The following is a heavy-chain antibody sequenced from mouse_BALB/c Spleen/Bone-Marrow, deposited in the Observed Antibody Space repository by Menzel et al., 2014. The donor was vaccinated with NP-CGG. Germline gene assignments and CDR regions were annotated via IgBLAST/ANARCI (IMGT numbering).Heavy chain of an antibody. J-gene: IGHJ2*01. CDR3: ARQTYNDYDGYFDY. D-gene: IGHD2-4*01. V-gene: IGHV5-6*01. CDR2: ISSGGSYT. CDR1: GFTFSSYG. Sequence: EVKLMESGGDLVKPGGSLKLSCAASGFTFSSYGMSWVRQTPDKRLEWVATISSGGSYTYYPDSVKGRFTISRDNAKNTLYLQMSSLKSEDTAMYYCARQTYNDYDGYFDYWGQGTTLTVSS.